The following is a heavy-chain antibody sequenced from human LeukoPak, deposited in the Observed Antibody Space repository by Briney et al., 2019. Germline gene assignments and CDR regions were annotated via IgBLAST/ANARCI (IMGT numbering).Heavy chain of an antibody. CDR2: ISGSGGST. CDR1: GFTFNNYA. V-gene: IGHV3-23*01. D-gene: IGHD5-12*01. CDR3: AKERGYSGYAFDY. J-gene: IGHJ4*02. Sequence: GGSLRLSCAASGFTFNNYAMGWVRQAPGKGLEWVSAISGSGGSTYYADSVKGRFTISRDNSKNTLYLQMNSLRAEDTAVYYCAKERGYSGYAFDYWGQGTLVTVSS.